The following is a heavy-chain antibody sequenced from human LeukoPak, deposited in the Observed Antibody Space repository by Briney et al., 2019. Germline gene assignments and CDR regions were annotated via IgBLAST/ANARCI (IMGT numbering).Heavy chain of an antibody. Sequence: PGGSLRLSCAASGFTFSSYSMNWVRQAPGKGLEWVSSISSSSSYIYYADSVKGRFTISRDNAKNSLYLQMNSLRAEDTAVYYCARGYCTNGVCYSGLGYWGQGTLATVSS. CDR2: ISSSSSYI. V-gene: IGHV3-21*01. D-gene: IGHD2-8*01. CDR3: ARGYCTNGVCYSGLGY. CDR1: GFTFSSYS. J-gene: IGHJ4*02.